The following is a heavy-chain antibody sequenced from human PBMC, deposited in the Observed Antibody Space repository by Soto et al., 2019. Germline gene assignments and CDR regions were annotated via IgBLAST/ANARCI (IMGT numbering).Heavy chain of an antibody. CDR2: IGSGGGT. J-gene: IGHJ4*02. Sequence: LRHSCSAAGFTINSFSMHCVRQAPGEGLDYVSGIGSGGGTYYADSVKGRFTISRDNSKSTLYLQMNSLRTGDTALYYCVTLPGRSSGYDIEYWGQGTLVTVSS. D-gene: IGHD5-12*01. CDR1: GFTINSFS. CDR3: VTLPGRSSGYDIEY. V-gene: IGHV3-64D*08.